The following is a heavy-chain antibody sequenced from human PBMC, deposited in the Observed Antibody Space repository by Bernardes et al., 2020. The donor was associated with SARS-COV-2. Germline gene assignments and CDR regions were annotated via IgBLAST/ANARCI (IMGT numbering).Heavy chain of an antibody. Sequence: GGSLRLSCVASGFIFSDYYMSWIRQAPGKGLEWVSSISSSGKTINYADSVRGRFTVSRDNAKNSLYLQVNSLRGEDTAVYYCAICPVQSYSYGPVYYYGMDVWGQGSTITVSS. CDR2: ISSSGKTI. CDR1: GFIFSDYY. CDR3: AICPVQSYSYGPVYYYGMDV. V-gene: IGHV3-11*01. D-gene: IGHD3-10*01. J-gene: IGHJ6*02.